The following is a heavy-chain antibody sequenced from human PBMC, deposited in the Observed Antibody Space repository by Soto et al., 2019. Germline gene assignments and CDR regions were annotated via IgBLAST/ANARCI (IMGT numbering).Heavy chain of an antibody. Sequence: GESLKISCKGSVYSFTSYWISWVRQMPGKGLEWMGRIDPSDSYTNYSPSFQGHVTISADKSISTAYLQWSSLKASDTAMYYCARTTMVRGVISVNYYGMDVWGQGTTVTVSS. CDR1: VYSFTSYW. D-gene: IGHD3-10*01. CDR2: IDPSDSYT. V-gene: IGHV5-10-1*01. J-gene: IGHJ6*02. CDR3: ARTTMVRGVISVNYYGMDV.